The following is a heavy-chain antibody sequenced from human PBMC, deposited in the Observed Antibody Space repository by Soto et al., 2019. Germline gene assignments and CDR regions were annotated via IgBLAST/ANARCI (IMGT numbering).Heavy chain of an antibody. J-gene: IGHJ4*02. CDR3: ARSPNNGVAGPYFDD. V-gene: IGHV1-69*02. CDR2: IIPILGIA. CDR1: GGTFSSYT. D-gene: IGHD6-19*01. Sequence: QVQLVQSGAEVKKPGSSVKVSCKASGGTFSSYTISWVRQAPGQGLEWMGRIIPILGIANYAQKFQGRVTITADTSTSTAYMELSSLRTEDTAVYYCARSPNNGVAGPYFDDWGQGTLVTVSS.